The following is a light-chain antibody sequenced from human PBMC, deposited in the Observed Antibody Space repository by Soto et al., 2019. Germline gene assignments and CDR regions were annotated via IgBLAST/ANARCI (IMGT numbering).Light chain of an antibody. CDR3: QQYHNWPPQYT. CDR2: GAS. J-gene: IGKJ2*01. Sequence: EIVMTQSPASLSVSPGDGATLSCRASQSVASNVAWYQQKPGQGPRLIIHGASTRAVGVPARFSGIGSGTDFTLTISSLQSEDFAVYYCQQYHNWPPQYTFVQGTKLQIK. CDR1: QSVASN. V-gene: IGKV3-15*01.